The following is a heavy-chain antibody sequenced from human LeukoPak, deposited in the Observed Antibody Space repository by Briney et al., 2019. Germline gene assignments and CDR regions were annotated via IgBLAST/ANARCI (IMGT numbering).Heavy chain of an antibody. CDR2: ISAYNGNT. D-gene: IGHD3-10*01. J-gene: IGHJ5*02. Sequence: VKVSCKASGYTFTSYGISWVRQAPGQGLEWMGWISAYNGNTNYAQKLQGRVTMTTDTSTSTAYMELRSLRSDDTAVYYCARQVGSGRYVAGFDPWGQGTLVTVSS. CDR1: GYTFTSYG. CDR3: ARQVGSGRYVAGFDP. V-gene: IGHV1-18*01.